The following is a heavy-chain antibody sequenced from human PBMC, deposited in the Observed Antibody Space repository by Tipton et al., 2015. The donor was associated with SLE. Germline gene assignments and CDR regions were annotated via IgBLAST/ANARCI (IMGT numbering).Heavy chain of an antibody. CDR1: GFTSSSYW. CDR3: ARILMTGGGGEAFDV. CDR2: INYDGTEK. J-gene: IGHJ3*01. Sequence: SLRLSCVASGFTSSSYWMTWARQAPGRGLEWVANINYDGTEKYYLDSVRGRFTFSRDNAKNSLYLQMSSLRVEDTAVYYCARILMTGGGGEAFDVWGQGTLVTVTS. V-gene: IGHV3-7*01. D-gene: IGHD3-16*01.